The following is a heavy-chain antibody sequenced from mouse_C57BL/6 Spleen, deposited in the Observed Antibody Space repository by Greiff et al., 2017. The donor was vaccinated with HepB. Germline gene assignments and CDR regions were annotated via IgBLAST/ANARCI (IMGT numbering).Heavy chain of an antibody. D-gene: IGHD2-3*01. CDR2: ISYGGSYT. CDR1: GFTFSSYA. J-gene: IGHJ2*01. V-gene: IGHV5-4*01. Sequence: VQLKESGGGLVKPGGSLKLSCAASGFTFSSYAMSWVRQTPEKRLEWVATISYGGSYTYYPDNVKGRFTISRDNAKNNLYLQISHLKSEDTAMYYCARDDDGYYRVDYWGQGTTLTVSS. CDR3: ARDDDGYYRVDY.